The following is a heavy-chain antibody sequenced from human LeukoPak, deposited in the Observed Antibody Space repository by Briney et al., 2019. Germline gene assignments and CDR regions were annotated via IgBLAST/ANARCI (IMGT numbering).Heavy chain of an antibody. CDR2: INSDMSGT. D-gene: IGHD6-19*01. J-gene: IGHJ4*02. CDR3: ARDIAVAGNYFDY. Sequence: GGSLRLSCAASGXTFSNYWMHWVRQAPGKGLVWVSRINSDMSGTNYADSVKGRFTISRDNAKNTLYLQMNSLRAEDTAVYYCARDIAVAGNYFDYWGQGTLVTVSS. CDR1: GXTFSNYW. V-gene: IGHV3-74*01.